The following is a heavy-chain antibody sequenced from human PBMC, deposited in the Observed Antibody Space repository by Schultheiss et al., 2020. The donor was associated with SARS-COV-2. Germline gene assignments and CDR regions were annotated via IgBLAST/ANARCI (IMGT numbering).Heavy chain of an antibody. CDR3: ARAGTGTTSYYYYYMDV. CDR1: GGSISSYY. J-gene: IGHJ6*03. D-gene: IGHD1-7*01. CDR2: IYYSGST. Sequence: SETLSLTCTVSGGSISSYYWSWIRQPPGKGLEWIGYIYYSGSTNYNPSLKSRVTISVDTSKNQFSLKLSSVTAADTAVYYCARAGTGTTSYYYYYMDVWGKGTTVTVSS. V-gene: IGHV4-59*12.